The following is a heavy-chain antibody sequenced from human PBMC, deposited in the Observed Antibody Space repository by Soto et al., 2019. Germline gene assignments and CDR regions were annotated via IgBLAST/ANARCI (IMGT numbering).Heavy chain of an antibody. D-gene: IGHD1-1*01. CDR2: ISYDGSNK. Sequence: GGSLRLSCAASGFTFRNYVIHWVRQAPGKGLEWVAVISYDGSNKYYADSVKGRFTMSRDNSKVYLQMNTLRAEDTAVYYCARSYLTYNFIPYGMDVWGQGTTVPVSS. V-gene: IGHV3-30-3*01. CDR1: GFTFRNYV. J-gene: IGHJ6*02. CDR3: ARSYLTYNFIPYGMDV.